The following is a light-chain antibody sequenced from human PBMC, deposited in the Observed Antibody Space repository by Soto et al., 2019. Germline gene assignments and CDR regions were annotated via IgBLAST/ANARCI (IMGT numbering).Light chain of an antibody. V-gene: IGLV2-14*01. J-gene: IGLJ3*02. CDR2: GVS. CDR3: SSYTISSTLRV. Sequence: QSALTQPASVSGSPGQSITISCTGTSSDVGGYNYVSWYQQHPGKAPKLMIFGVSNRPSGISNRFSGSKSGNTASLTISGLQDEDEADYYCSSYTISSTLRVFGGGTKLTVL. CDR1: SSDVGGYNY.